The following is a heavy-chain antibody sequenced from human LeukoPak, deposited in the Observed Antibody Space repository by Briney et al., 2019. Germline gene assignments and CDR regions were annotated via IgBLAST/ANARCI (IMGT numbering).Heavy chain of an antibody. CDR3: ARGAGLAAAGTLGY. V-gene: IGHV1-2*02. D-gene: IGHD6-13*01. Sequence: ASVKVSCKASGYTFTSYGISWVRQAPGQGLECMGWINPNTGDTNYVQNFLGRVTLTRDTSISTAYMEVSMLRSDDTAVYYCARGAGLAAAGTLGYWGQGTLVTVSS. CDR2: INPNTGDT. J-gene: IGHJ4*02. CDR1: GYTFTSYG.